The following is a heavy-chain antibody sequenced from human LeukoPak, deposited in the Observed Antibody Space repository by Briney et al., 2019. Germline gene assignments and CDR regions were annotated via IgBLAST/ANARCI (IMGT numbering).Heavy chain of an antibody. D-gene: IGHD6-6*01. J-gene: IGHJ4*02. CDR1: GYTFTSYY. CDR2: INPSGGST. Sequence: ASVKVSCKASGYTFTSYYMHWVRQAPGQGLEWMGIINPSGGSTCYAQKFQGRVTMTRDTSTSTVYMELSSLRSEDTAVYYCAREGESIAARPYFDYWGQGTLVTVSS. V-gene: IGHV1-46*01. CDR3: AREGESIAARPYFDY.